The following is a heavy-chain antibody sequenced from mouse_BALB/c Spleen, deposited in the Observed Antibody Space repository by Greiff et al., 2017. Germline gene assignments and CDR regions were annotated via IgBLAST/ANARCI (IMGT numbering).Heavy chain of an antibody. J-gene: IGHJ2*01. Sequence: EVMLVESGGGLVQPGGSLKLSCAASGFTFSSYTMSWVRQTPEKRLEWVAYISNGGGSTYYPDTVKGRFTISRDNAKNTLYLQMSSLKSEDTAMYYCARHERLLNYFDDWGQGTTLTVSS. CDR2: ISNGGGST. CDR1: GFTFSSYT. CDR3: ARHERLLNYFDD. V-gene: IGHV5-12-2*01. D-gene: IGHD1-2*01.